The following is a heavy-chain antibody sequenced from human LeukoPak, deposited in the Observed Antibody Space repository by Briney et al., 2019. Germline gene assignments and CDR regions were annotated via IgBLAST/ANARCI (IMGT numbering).Heavy chain of an antibody. CDR2: IYYSGST. Sequence: PSETLSPTCTVSGGSISSSSYYWGWIRQPPGKGLEWIGSIYYSGSTYYNPSLKSRVTISVDTSKNQFSLKLSSVTAADTAVYYCARTPPPPNRAGSVLRFLEYLYYYMDVWGKGTTVTVSS. CDR1: GGSISSSSYY. J-gene: IGHJ6*03. CDR3: ARTPPPPNRAGSVLRFLEYLYYYMDV. D-gene: IGHD3-3*01. V-gene: IGHV4-39*01.